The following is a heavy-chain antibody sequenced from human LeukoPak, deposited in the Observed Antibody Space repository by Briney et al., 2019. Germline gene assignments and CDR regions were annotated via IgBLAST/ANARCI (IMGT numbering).Heavy chain of an antibody. J-gene: IGHJ4*02. CDR2: INPSGDSA. CDR3: ARDFLTGAGTFDY. D-gene: IGHD3-9*01. V-gene: IGHV1-46*01. Sequence: ASVKVSCTASEYIFITDYIHWVRQAPGQGLEWKGTINPSGDSATYAQNFQGRVTMTRDTSTSTVYMELSSLTSEDTAVYYCARDFLTGAGTFDYWGQGTLVTVSS. CDR1: EYIFITDY.